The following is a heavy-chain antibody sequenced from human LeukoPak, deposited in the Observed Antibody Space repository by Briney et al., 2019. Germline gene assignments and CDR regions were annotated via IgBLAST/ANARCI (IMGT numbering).Heavy chain of an antibody. Sequence: SETLSLTCAVYGGSFSGYYWSWIRQPPGKGLEWIGEINHSGSTNYNPSLKSRVTISVDTSKNQFSLKLSSVTAADTAVYYCARRRSVVVPAAPVYYYYYYMDVWGKGTTVTVSS. CDR2: INHSGST. V-gene: IGHV4-34*01. CDR3: ARRRSVVVPAAPVYYYYYYMDV. D-gene: IGHD2-2*01. J-gene: IGHJ6*03. CDR1: GGSFSGYY.